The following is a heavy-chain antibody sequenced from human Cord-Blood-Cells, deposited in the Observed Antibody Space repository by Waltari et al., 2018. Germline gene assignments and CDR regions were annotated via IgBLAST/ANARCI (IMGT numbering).Heavy chain of an antibody. CDR2: IKQDGSEK. V-gene: IGHV3-7*01. Sequence: EVQLVESGGGLVQPGGSLRLSCEASGFTFSSHWMSWVRQAPGKGLEWVANIKQDGSEKYYVDSVKGRFTISRDNAKNSLYLQMNSLRAEDTAVYYCARDLYSSSWLFDYWGQGTLVTVSS. CDR3: ARDLYSSSWLFDY. CDR1: GFTFSSHW. J-gene: IGHJ4*02. D-gene: IGHD6-13*01.